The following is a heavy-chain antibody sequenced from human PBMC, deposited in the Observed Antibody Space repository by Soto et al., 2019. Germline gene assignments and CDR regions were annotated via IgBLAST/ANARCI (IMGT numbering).Heavy chain of an antibody. CDR2: INAGNGKT. Sequence: QVQLVQSGAGVKKPGASVKVSCKASGYTFTNYAIHWVRQGPGQRLEWMGWINAGNGKTKYSQKFQGRVTITRDTSASTAYIELSSLRSEDTAVYYCARDGAVAGNTNFDYWGQGTLVTVSS. D-gene: IGHD6-19*01. J-gene: IGHJ4*02. CDR1: GYTFTNYA. V-gene: IGHV1-3*01. CDR3: ARDGAVAGNTNFDY.